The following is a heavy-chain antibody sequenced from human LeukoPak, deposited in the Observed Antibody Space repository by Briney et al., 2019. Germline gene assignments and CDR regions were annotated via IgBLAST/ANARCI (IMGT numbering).Heavy chain of an antibody. D-gene: IGHD5-24*01. J-gene: IGHJ4*02. V-gene: IGHV1-18*01. Sequence: GASVKVSCKASGYTFTSYGISWVRQAPGQGLEWMGWISAYNGNTNYAQKLQGRVTMTTDTSTSTAYMELRSLRSDDTAVYYCARDTVLRRGGYNSQGYWGPGTLVTVSS. CDR1: GYTFTSYG. CDR2: ISAYNGNT. CDR3: ARDTVLRRGGYNSQGY.